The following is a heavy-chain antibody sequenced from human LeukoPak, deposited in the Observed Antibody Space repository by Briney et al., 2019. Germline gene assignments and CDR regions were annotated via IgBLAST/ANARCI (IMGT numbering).Heavy chain of an antibody. J-gene: IGHJ4*02. V-gene: IGHV4-59*08. CDR2: IYYSGST. CDR1: GGSISSVY. CDR3: ARRIAGYFDY. D-gene: IGHD1-20*01. Sequence: MTSETLSLTCTVSGGSISSVYWSWIRQPPGKGLEWIGYIYYSGSTNYNPSLKSRVTISVDTSKNQFSLKLSSVTAADTAVYYCARRIAGYFDYWGQGTLVTVSS.